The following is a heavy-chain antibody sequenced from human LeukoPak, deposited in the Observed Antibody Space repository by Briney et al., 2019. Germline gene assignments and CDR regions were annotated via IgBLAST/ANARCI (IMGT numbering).Heavy chain of an antibody. CDR3: ARDEKNWFEY. V-gene: IGHV4-59*01. CDR1: GGSISSYY. J-gene: IGHJ5*01. Sequence: SETLSLTRTVSGGSISSYYWSWIRQPPGKGLEWIGYTYNSGSTNYSPSLKSRVTISVDTSKNQFSLKLSSVTAADTAVYYCARDEKNWFEYWGQGTLVTVSS. CDR2: TYNSGST.